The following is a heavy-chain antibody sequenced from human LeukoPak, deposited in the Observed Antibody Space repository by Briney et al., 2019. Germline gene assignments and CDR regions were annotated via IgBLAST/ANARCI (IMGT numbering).Heavy chain of an antibody. D-gene: IGHD3-16*01. Sequence: PGGSLRLSCAASGFTFSDGSMNWVRQAPGKGLEWVSSISSSSSYIYYADSVKGRFTISRDNAKNSLYLQMNSLRAEDTAVYYCARALYDYVWGSYWGQGTLVTVSS. CDR2: ISSSSSYI. V-gene: IGHV3-21*01. J-gene: IGHJ4*02. CDR1: GFTFSDGS. CDR3: ARALYDYVWGSY.